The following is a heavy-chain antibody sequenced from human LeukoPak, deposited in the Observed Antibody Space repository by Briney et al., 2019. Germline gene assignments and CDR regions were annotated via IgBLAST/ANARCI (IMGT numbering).Heavy chain of an antibody. J-gene: IGHJ4*02. V-gene: IGHV3-21*04. CDR1: GFTFSSYS. CDR3: AKGAYYYDSSGYYARFDY. Sequence: GGSLRLSCAASGFTFSSYSMNWVRQAPGKGLEWVSSISSSSSYIYYADSVKGRFTISRDNAKNSLYLQMNSLGAEDTAVYYCAKGAYYYDSSGYYARFDYWGQGTLVTVSS. CDR2: ISSSSSYI. D-gene: IGHD3-22*01.